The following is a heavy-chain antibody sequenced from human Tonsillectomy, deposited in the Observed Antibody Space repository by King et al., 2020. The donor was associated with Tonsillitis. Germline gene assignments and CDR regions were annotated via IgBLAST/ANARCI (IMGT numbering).Heavy chain of an antibody. CDR1: GYIFTSYW. CDR3: ARTFGSGTIEYYFDY. V-gene: IGHV5-51*01. D-gene: IGHD3-10*01. CDR2: IYPGDSDT. J-gene: IGHJ4*02. Sequence: VQLVESGAEVKKPGESLKISCKGSGYIFTSYWIGWVRQMPGKGLEWMGIIYPGDSDTKYSPSFQGQVTISADKSINTAYLQWRSLKASDTAMYYCARTFGSGTIEYYFDYWGQGTLVTVSS.